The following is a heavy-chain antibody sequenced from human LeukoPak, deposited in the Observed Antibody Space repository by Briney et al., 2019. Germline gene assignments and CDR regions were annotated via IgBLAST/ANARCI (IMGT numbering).Heavy chain of an antibody. D-gene: IGHD3-3*01. CDR3: ARGGWGDFWSGYFYYYYYMDV. CDR1: GGSISSSSYY. Sequence: SETLSLTCTVSGGSISSSSYYWGWIRQPPGKGLEWIGSIHYSGSTNYNPSLKSRVTISVDTSKNQFSLKLSSVTAADTAVYYCARGGWGDFWSGYFYYYYYMDVWGKGTTVTVSS. V-gene: IGHV4-39*07. J-gene: IGHJ6*03. CDR2: IHYSGST.